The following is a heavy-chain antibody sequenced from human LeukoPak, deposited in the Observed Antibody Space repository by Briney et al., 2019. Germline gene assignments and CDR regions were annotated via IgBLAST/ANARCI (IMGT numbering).Heavy chain of an antibody. J-gene: IGHJ4*02. Sequence: GGSLRLSCTASGFTFGDYVMSWVRQAPGKGLEWVGFIRSKAYGGTTEYAASVKGRFTISRDDSKSIAYLQMNSLTTEDTAVYYCTSNMWSEYYFDYWGQGTLVTVSS. CDR2: IRSKAYGGTT. D-gene: IGHD2-21*01. CDR3: TSNMWSEYYFDY. CDR1: GFTFGDYV. V-gene: IGHV3-49*04.